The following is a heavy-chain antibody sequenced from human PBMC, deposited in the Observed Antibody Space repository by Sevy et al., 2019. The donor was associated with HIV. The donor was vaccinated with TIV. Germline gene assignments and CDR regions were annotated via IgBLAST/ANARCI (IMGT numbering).Heavy chain of an antibody. CDR2: IGRGPENI. V-gene: IGHV3-23*01. D-gene: IGHD2-2*01. J-gene: IGHJ4*02. CDR3: RSRVKAHLDS. Sequence: GGCLRLSCTAFGFPFDTFALNWVRQAPGKGLEWVSTIGRGPENIHYADSVKGRFTISRDNSRNTVYLQLNNLRAEDTAMYYCRSRVKAHLDSWGQGTAVTVSS. CDR1: GFPFDTFA.